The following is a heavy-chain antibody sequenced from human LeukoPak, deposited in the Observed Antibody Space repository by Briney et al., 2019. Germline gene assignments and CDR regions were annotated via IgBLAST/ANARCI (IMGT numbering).Heavy chain of an antibody. D-gene: IGHD4-11*01. CDR1: NGALGTYY. V-gene: IGHV4-59*01. CDR3: AKTPDLQLSCPQFDS. CDR2: IHYSGRT. J-gene: IGHJ4*02. Sequence: SETLSLTCTVSNGALGTYYRHWIRQSPEKGLEWIGYIHYSGRTNYNPSLKSRLSMSIDTSKNQFSLNLSSVTAARTAVYFCAKTPDLQLSCPQFDSWGQGTLVTVSS.